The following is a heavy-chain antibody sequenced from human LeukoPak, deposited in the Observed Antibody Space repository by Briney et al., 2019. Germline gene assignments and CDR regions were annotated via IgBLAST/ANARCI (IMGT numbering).Heavy chain of an antibody. CDR2: INPRGGT. CDR3: ARGLMVRGVIGYYYYYYGMDV. Sequence: SETLSLTCAVYGGSFSDYSWTWIRQPPGKGLEWIGGINPRGGTNHNPSLMSRVSMSVDTSKNQFSLKLSSVTAADTAVYYCARGLMVRGVIGYYYYYYGMDVWGQGTTVTVSS. D-gene: IGHD3-10*01. CDR1: GGSFSDYS. J-gene: IGHJ6*02. V-gene: IGHV4-34*01.